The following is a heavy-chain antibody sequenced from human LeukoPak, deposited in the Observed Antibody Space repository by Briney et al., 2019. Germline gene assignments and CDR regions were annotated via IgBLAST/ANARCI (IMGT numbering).Heavy chain of an antibody. J-gene: IGHJ6*03. CDR3: ARTEIIKGNYMDV. V-gene: IGHV1-18*01. Sequence: GASVKVSCKASGYTFSSYGVSWVRQAPGQGLEWMGWISGYNGNTKYPQKFQDRVTMTTDTSTSTAYMELRSLRSDDTALYYCARTEIIKGNYMDVWGKGTTVTVSS. D-gene: IGHD3-10*01. CDR1: GYTFSSYG. CDR2: ISGYNGNT.